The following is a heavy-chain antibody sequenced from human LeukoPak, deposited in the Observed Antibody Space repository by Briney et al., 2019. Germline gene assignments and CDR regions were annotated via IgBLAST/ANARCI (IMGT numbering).Heavy chain of an antibody. Sequence: SETLSLTCTVSGGSISSSSYYWGWIRQPPGKGLEWIGSIYYSGSTYYNPALKSRVTISVDTSKNQFSLKLSSVTAADTAVYYCATTGYCSSTSCSLGAFDIWGQGTMVTVSS. CDR2: IYYSGST. CDR3: ATTGYCSSTSCSLGAFDI. D-gene: IGHD2-2*01. V-gene: IGHV4-39*07. CDR1: GGSISSSSYY. J-gene: IGHJ3*02.